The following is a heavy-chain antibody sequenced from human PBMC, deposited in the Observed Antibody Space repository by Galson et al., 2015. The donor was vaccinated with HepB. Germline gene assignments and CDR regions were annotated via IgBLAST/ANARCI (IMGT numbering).Heavy chain of an antibody. CDR1: GFTFSSYA. Sequence: SLRLSCAASGFTFSSYAMSWVRQAPGKGLEWVSAISGSGGSTYYADSVKGRSTISRDNSKNTLYLQMNSLRAEDTAVYYCAKPNLSLLWFGDGHAFDIWGQGTMVTVSS. D-gene: IGHD3-10*01. CDR3: AKPNLSLLWFGDGHAFDI. CDR2: ISGSGGST. V-gene: IGHV3-23*01. J-gene: IGHJ3*02.